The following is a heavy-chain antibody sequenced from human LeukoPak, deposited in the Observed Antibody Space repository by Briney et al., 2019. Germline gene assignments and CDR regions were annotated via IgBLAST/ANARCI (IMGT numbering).Heavy chain of an antibody. V-gene: IGHV3-48*01. Sequence: GGSLRLSCAASGFTFSSYSMNWVRQAPGKGLEWVSYISSSSSTIYYADSVKGRFTISRDNAKNSLYLQMNSLRAEDTAVYYCAREHYFYYLDAWGKGTTVTVSS. CDR2: ISSSSSTI. J-gene: IGHJ6*03. CDR3: AREHYFYYLDA. CDR1: GFTFSSYS.